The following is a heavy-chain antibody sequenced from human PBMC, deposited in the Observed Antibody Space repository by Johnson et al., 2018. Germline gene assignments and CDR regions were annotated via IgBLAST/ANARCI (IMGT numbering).Heavy chain of an antibody. CDR3: ARDAQWPFYGMDV. CDR1: GGSISSYY. CDR2: ISSSGST. V-gene: IGHV4-59*01. D-gene: IGHD6-19*01. Sequence: LVQESGPGLVKPSETLSLTCTVSGGSISSYYWSWIRQPPGKGLEWIGYISSSGSTNCNPSLKSRVTISVDTSKNQFPLKLSSVTAADTAVYYCARDAQWPFYGMDVWGQGTTVTVSS. J-gene: IGHJ6*02.